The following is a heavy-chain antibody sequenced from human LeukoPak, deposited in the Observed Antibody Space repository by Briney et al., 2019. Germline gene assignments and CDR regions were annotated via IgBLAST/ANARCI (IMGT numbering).Heavy chain of an antibody. J-gene: IGHJ6*03. Sequence: PGGSLRLSCAASGFTFSSYSMNWVRQAPGKGLEWVSYISSSSSTIYYADSAKGRFTISRDNAKNSLYLQMNSLRAEDAAVYYCARAGTPYYYYYMDVWGKGTTVTVSS. D-gene: IGHD1-7*01. V-gene: IGHV3-48*01. CDR2: ISSSSSTI. CDR3: ARAGTPYYYYYMDV. CDR1: GFTFSSYS.